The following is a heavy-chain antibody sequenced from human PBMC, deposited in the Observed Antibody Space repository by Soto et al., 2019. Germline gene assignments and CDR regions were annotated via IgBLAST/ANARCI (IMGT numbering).Heavy chain of an antibody. J-gene: IGHJ4*02. CDR3: AKVWRSTLYFDY. CDR1: GFTFSSYG. CDR2: ISYDGSNK. Sequence: GGSLRLSCAASGFTFSSYGMHWVRQAPGKGLEWVAVISYDGSNKYYADYVKGRFTISRDNSKNTLYLQMNSLSAEDTAVYYCAKVWRSTLYFDYWGQGTLVTVSS. D-gene: IGHD3-16*01. V-gene: IGHV3-30*18.